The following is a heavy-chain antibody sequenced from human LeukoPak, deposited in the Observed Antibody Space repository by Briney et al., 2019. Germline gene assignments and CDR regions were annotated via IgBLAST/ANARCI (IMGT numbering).Heavy chain of an antibody. Sequence: SETLSLTCNVSGDSITRSTYYCAWIRQTPGKALEYIGSFYKSGNKYYNPSVKSRVTISVDSSKNQFSLHLTSVTDADTAVYYCASSRGLYGRTRFDNWGQGSLVTVSS. V-gene: IGHV4-39*01. J-gene: IGHJ4*02. CDR2: FYKSGNK. CDR3: ASSRGLYGRTRFDN. CDR1: GDSITRSTYY. D-gene: IGHD2-15*01.